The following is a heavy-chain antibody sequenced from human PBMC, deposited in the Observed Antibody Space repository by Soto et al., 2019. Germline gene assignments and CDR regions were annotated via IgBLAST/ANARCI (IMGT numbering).Heavy chain of an antibody. Sequence: GGSLSLSCAASGFTYTNYSMTWVRQTPGKGLEWVSTISTSGGNRYYADSVKGRFTISRDNSENTVYLQMNSLRVDDTALYYCAKGRAARGIDYWGPGTLVTVSS. J-gene: IGHJ4*02. D-gene: IGHD6-6*01. CDR1: GFTYTNYS. CDR2: ISTSGGNR. V-gene: IGHV3-23*01. CDR3: AKGRAARGIDY.